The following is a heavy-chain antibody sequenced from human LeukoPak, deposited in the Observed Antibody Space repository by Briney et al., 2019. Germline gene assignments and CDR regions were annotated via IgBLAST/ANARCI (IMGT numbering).Heavy chain of an antibody. CDR1: GYTSTGYY. V-gene: IGHV1-2*02. D-gene: IGHD3-9*01. CDR2: INPNSGGT. CDR3: ARGDVLRYFDWLSKYKYYFDY. J-gene: IGHJ4*02. Sequence: ASVKVSCKASGYTSTGYYMHWVRQAPGQGLEWMGWINPNSGGTNYAQKFQGRVTMTRDTSISTAYMELSRLRSDDTAVYYCARGDVLRYFDWLSKYKYYFDYWGQGTLVTVSS.